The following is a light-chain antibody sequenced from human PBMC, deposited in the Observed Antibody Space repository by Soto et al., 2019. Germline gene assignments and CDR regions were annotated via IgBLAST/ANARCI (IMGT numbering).Light chain of an antibody. CDR3: QQSFSIPIT. J-gene: IGKJ5*01. V-gene: IGKV1-39*01. Sequence: DIQMTQSPSSLSASVGDRVTITCRASQSIASYLNWYQQKPGKVPKLLISDTSSLQSGVPTRFSGSGSGTDFTLTISSLQPEDFATYYCQQSFSIPITFGQGTRLEIK. CDR2: DTS. CDR1: QSIASY.